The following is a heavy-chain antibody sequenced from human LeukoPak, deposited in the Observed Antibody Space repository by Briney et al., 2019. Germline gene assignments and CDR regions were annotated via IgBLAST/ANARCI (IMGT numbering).Heavy chain of an antibody. CDR1: GFTTVSYT. CDR3: ARHYGP. D-gene: IGHD3-10*01. Sequence: PGGSLRLSCAASGFTTVSYTMNWIRQPPGKGLEWIGSIYYSGSTYYNPSLKSRVTISVDTSKNQFSLKLNSVTATDTAVYYCARHYGPWGQGTLVTVSS. V-gene: IGHV4-39*01. CDR2: IYYSGST. J-gene: IGHJ4*02.